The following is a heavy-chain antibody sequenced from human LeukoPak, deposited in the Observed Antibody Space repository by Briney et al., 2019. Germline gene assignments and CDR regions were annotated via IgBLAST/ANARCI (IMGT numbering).Heavy chain of an antibody. D-gene: IGHD6-13*01. J-gene: IGHJ4*02. CDR2: ISGSGDST. Sequence: GGSLRLSCEASGFAAGSNYMSWVRQAPGKGLEWVSAISGSGDSTYYGDSVKGRFTISRDNPKNTLYLQMNSLRAEDTAVYYCAKTRPLDSSSWSHGDYWGQGTLVTVSS. CDR1: GFAAGSNY. V-gene: IGHV3-23*01. CDR3: AKTRPLDSSSWSHGDY.